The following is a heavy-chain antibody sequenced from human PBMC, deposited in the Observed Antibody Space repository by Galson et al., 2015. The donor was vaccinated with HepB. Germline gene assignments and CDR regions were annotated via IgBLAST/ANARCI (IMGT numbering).Heavy chain of an antibody. J-gene: IGHJ4*02. CDR2: IDWDDDK. D-gene: IGHD3-22*01. V-gene: IGHV2-70*11. CDR1: GFSLSTSGMC. CDR3: ALIFGFYSYFDY. Sequence: PALVNPTQTLALTCTFSGFSLSTSGMCVSWIRQPPGKALEWLARIDWDDDKYYSTSLKTRLTISKDTSKNQVVLTMTNMDPVDTATYYCALIFGFYSYFDYWGQGTLVTVSS.